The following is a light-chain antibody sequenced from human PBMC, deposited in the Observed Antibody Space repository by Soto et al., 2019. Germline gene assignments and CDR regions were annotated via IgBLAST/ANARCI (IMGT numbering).Light chain of an antibody. CDR3: QQYSSYWT. CDR1: RSISGW. V-gene: IGKV1-5*03. Sequence: DIQMTQSPSTVSASVGEGITITCRTSRSISGWLAWFQQKPGKAPKLLIHKTSTLESGVPSRFSGSGSGTEFTLTITSLQPDDFAVYYCQQYSSYWTFGQGTKVEI. J-gene: IGKJ1*01. CDR2: KTS.